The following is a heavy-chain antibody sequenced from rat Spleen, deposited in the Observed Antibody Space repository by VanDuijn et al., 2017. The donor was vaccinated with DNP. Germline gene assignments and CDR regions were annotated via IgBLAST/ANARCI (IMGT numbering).Heavy chain of an antibody. J-gene: IGHJ3*01. V-gene: IGHV5-20*01. Sequence: EVQLVESGGGLVQPGRSMKLSCAASGSTFSDYGMAWVLQAPTKGLEWVASISYDGGSTYYRDSVKGRFTISRDNAKSTLYLQMESLRSEDTATYYCAKDDTIASFAYWGQGTLVTVSS. CDR3: AKDDTIASFAY. CDR2: ISYDGGST. D-gene: IGHD1-2*01. CDR1: GSTFSDYG.